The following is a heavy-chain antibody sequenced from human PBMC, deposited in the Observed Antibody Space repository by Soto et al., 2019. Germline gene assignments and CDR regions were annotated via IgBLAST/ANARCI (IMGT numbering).Heavy chain of an antibody. CDR3: ARDRASSSSGTNFDY. CDR1: GFTFSSYS. D-gene: IGHD6-6*01. V-gene: IGHV3-21*01. CDR2: ISSSSSYI. J-gene: IGHJ4*02. Sequence: PGGSLRLSCAASGFTFSSYSMNWVRQAPGKGLEWVSSISSSSSYIYYADSVKGRFTISRDNAKNSLYLQMNSLRAEDTAVYYCARDRASSSSGTNFDYWGQGTLVTVSS.